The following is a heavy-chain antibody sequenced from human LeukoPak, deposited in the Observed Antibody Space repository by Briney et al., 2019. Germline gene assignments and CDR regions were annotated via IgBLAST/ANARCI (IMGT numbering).Heavy chain of an antibody. D-gene: IGHD4-11*01. Sequence: PGGSLRLSCAASGFTYSHYGMHWVRQAPGKGLEWVAVLWSDGTEKYYGDAVKGRFTISRDNSRDTLYLQMDSLRGEDTAVYYCAKDAQRGFDYSNSLEYWGQGTLVTVSS. CDR2: LWSDGTEK. J-gene: IGHJ4*02. CDR3: AKDAQRGFDYSNSLEY. V-gene: IGHV3-33*06. CDR1: GFTYSHYG.